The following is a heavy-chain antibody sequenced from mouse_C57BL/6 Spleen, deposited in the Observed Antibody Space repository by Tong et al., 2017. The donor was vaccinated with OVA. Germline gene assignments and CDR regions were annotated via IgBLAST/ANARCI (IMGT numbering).Heavy chain of an antibody. D-gene: IGHD2-4*01. J-gene: IGHJ4*01. CDR2: ISYSGST. Sequence: EVQLQESGPGMVKPSQSLSLTCTVTGYSITSGYDWHWIRHFPGNKLEWMGYISYSGSTNYNPSLKSRISITHDTSKNHFFLKLNSVTTEDTATYYCAREGLRAYFDYWGQGTSVTVSS. CDR1: GYSITSGYD. V-gene: IGHV3-1*01. CDR3: AREGLRAYFDY.